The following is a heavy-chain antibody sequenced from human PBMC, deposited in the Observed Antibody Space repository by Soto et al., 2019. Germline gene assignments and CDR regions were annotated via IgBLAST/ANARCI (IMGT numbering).Heavy chain of an antibody. CDR1: GYTFTSYG. D-gene: IGHD6-19*01. CDR2: ISAYNGNT. V-gene: IGHV1-18*01. J-gene: IGHJ4*02. Sequence: QVQLVQSGAEVKKPGASVKVSCKASGYTFTSYGISWVRQAPGQGLEWMGWISAYNGNTNYAQKLQGRVTMTTDTPTSTAYRERRSLRSDDTAVYYCARDRGGSGWFSSDYWGQGTLVTVSS. CDR3: ARDRGGSGWFSSDY.